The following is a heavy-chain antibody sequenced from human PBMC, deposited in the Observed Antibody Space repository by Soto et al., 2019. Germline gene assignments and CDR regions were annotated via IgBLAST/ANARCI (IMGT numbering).Heavy chain of an antibody. D-gene: IGHD3-22*01. CDR3: VKGEYYYDSSGYYPFDY. Sequence: GGSLRLSCAASGFTFSSYSMNWVRQAPGKGLEWVSRINADGGVTCYADSVKGRFAISRDNAKNSVYLQMSSLRVEDTAVYYCVKGEYYYDSSGYYPFDYWGQGTLVTVSS. CDR2: INADGGVT. V-gene: IGHV3-74*01. J-gene: IGHJ4*02. CDR1: GFTFSSYS.